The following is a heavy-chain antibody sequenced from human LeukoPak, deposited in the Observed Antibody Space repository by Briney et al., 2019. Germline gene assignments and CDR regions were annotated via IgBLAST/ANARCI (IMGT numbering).Heavy chain of an antibody. Sequence: SETLSLTCTVSGGSISSSSYYWVWIRQPPGKGLEWIGTIYYSGSTYYNPSLTSRVTISVDTSKNQFSLKLSSVTAADTAVYYCARAEEMATRPFDYWGQGTLVTVSS. CDR2: IYYSGST. CDR1: GGSISSSSYY. V-gene: IGHV4-39*01. CDR3: ARAEEMATRPFDY. J-gene: IGHJ4*02. D-gene: IGHD5-24*01.